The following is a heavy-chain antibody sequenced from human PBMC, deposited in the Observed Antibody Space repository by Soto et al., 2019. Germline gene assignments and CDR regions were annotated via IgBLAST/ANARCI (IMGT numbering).Heavy chain of an antibody. V-gene: IGHV3-30-3*01. CDR3: ARSGGYSFGYPLDY. CDR1: GFTFSSYA. D-gene: IGHD5-18*01. Sequence: GGSLRLSCAASGFTFSSYAMHWVRQAPGKGLKWVAVISYDGSNKYNADSVKGRFTISRDNSKKTLFLQMNSLRAEDTAVYYCARSGGYSFGYPLDYWGQGTPATVSS. J-gene: IGHJ4*02. CDR2: ISYDGSNK.